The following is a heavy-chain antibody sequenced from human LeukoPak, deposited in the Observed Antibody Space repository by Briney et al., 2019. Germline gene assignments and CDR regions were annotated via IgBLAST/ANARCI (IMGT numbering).Heavy chain of an antibody. CDR1: GYSFTGYY. D-gene: IGHD6-13*01. Sequence: ASVKVSCKASGYSFTGYYVHWVRQAPGQGLEWMGWINPDSGDTRYAQKFQGRVTMTRDTSISAAYMELSGLRSDDTAVYYCAKDEAPAGTGWFDPWGQGTLVTVSS. CDR2: INPDSGDT. J-gene: IGHJ5*02. V-gene: IGHV1-2*02. CDR3: AKDEAPAGTGWFDP.